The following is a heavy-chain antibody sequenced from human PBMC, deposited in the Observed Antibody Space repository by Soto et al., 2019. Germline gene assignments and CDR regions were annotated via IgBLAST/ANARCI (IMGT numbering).Heavy chain of an antibody. V-gene: IGHV3-30-3*01. CDR1: GFTFSTYA. CDR2: ISYDGSNK. CDR3: ARDYSNKGFDY. D-gene: IGHD4-4*01. J-gene: IGHJ4*02. Sequence: GGTLRLSCAASGFTFSTYAMHWVRQAPGKGLEWVAVISYDGSNKYYADSVKGRFTISRDNAKNSLYLQMNSLRAEDTAVYFCARDYSNKGFDYWGRGTLVTVSS.